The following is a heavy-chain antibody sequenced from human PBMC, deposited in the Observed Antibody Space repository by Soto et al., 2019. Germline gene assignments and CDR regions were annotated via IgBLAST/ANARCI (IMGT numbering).Heavy chain of an antibody. CDR2: INHSGST. J-gene: IGHJ6*02. CDR3: ASSLTGSKYYYYGMDV. D-gene: IGHD3-10*01. CDR1: GESFSGYY. V-gene: IGHV4-34*01. Sequence: PSETLSLTCAVYGESFSGYYWSWIRQPPGKGLEWIGEINHSGSTNYNSSLKSRVTISVDTSKNQFSLKLSSVTAADTAVYYCASSLTGSKYYYYGMDVWGQGTTVTVSS.